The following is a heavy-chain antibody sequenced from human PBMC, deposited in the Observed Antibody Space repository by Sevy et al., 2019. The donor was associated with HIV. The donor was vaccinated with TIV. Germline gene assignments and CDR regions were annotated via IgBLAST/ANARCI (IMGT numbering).Heavy chain of an antibody. Sequence: GGSLRLSCKASGFTFSDYAMNWVRQAPGKGLEWVSGISGSGRSTYYAVSVKGRFSISRDNSKKTLYVQMDSLRAEDTAVYYCAKGLASLLSYQYYGLDVWGQGTTVTVSS. CDR3: AKGLASLLSYQYYGLDV. D-gene: IGHD2-2*01. J-gene: IGHJ6*02. V-gene: IGHV3-23*01. CDR2: ISGSGRST. CDR1: GFTFSDYA.